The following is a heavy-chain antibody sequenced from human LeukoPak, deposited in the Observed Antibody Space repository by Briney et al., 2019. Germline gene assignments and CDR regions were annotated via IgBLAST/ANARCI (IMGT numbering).Heavy chain of an antibody. V-gene: IGHV1-8*01. CDR3: ARDFSSGSSFDI. D-gene: IGHD3-22*01. Sequence: ASVKVSCKASGYTFTSYDINRVRQATGQGLEWMGWMNPNSGNTGYAQKFQGRGTMTRNTSISTAYMELSSLRSEDTAVYYCARDFSSGSSFDIWGQGTMVSVSS. CDR1: GYTFTSYD. J-gene: IGHJ3*02. CDR2: MNPNSGNT.